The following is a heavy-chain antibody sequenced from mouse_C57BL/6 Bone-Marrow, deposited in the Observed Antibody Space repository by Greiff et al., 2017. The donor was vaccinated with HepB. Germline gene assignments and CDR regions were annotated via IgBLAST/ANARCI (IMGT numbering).Heavy chain of an antibody. J-gene: IGHJ4*01. CDR2: INPNNGGT. Sequence: VQLKESGPELVKPGASVKMSCKASGYTFTDYNMHWVKQSHGKSLEWIGYINPNNGGTSYNQKFKGKATLTVNKSSSTAYMELRSLTSEDSAVYYCARRITTVVAPVAMDYWGQGTSVTVSS. CDR1: GYTFTDYN. V-gene: IGHV1-22*01. D-gene: IGHD1-1*01. CDR3: ARRITTVVAPVAMDY.